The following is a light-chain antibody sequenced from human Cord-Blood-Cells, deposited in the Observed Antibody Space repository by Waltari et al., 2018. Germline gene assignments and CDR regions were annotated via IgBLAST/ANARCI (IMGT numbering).Light chain of an antibody. CDR3: HQYNNWPPIT. V-gene: IGKV3D-15*01. J-gene: IGKJ5*01. Sequence: EIVMTQSPATLSVSPGQRATTSCSASQSDSSNLAWYQQKPGQAPRLLIYGASIRATGIPARFSGSGSGTEFTLTISSLQSEDFAVYYSHQYNNWPPITFGQGTRLEI. CDR1: QSDSSN. CDR2: GAS.